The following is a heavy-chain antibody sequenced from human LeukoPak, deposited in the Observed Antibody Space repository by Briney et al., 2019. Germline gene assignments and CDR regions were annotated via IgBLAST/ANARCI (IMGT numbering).Heavy chain of an antibody. J-gene: IGHJ3*01. CDR2: IKQDGSEK. Sequence: GGSLRLSCVASGFTFSSYWMSWVRQAPGKGLEWVANIKQDGSEKYYVDSVKGRFTISRDNAKNSLYLQMNSLRAEDTAVYYCARDPPMSGYALDVWGQGTTVTVSS. D-gene: IGHD3-10*02. CDR3: ARDPPMSGYALDV. CDR1: GFTFSSYW. V-gene: IGHV3-7*01.